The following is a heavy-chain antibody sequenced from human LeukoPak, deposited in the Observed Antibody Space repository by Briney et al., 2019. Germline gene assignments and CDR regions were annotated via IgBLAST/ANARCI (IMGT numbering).Heavy chain of an antibody. D-gene: IGHD2-2*01. J-gene: IGHJ4*02. CDR1: GGSISSYY. V-gene: IGHV4-59*12. CDR3: ARDLGYCSSTSCRYFDY. CDR2: TYYSGTT. Sequence: SETLSLTCTVSGGSISSYYWSWIRQPPGKVLEWIGYTYYSGTTNYNPSLKSRVIIPVDSSQNQFSLKLSSVTAADTAVYYCARDLGYCSSTSCRYFDYWGQGTLVTVSS.